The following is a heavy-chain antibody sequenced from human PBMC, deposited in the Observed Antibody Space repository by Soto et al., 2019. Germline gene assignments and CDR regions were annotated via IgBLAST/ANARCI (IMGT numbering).Heavy chain of an antibody. CDR3: ARGKNYYDSSGSHPDY. Sequence: ASVKVSCKASGYSFTSYDINWVRQATGQGLEWMGWMNPNSGNTGYAQKFQGRVTMARNTSISTAYMELSSLRSEDTAVYYCARGKNYYDSSGSHPDYWGQGTLVTVSS. J-gene: IGHJ4*02. D-gene: IGHD3-22*01. CDR2: MNPNSGNT. CDR1: GYSFTSYD. V-gene: IGHV1-8*01.